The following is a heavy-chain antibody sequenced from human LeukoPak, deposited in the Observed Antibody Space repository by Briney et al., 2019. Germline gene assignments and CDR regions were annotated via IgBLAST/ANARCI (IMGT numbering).Heavy chain of an antibody. Sequence: PGESLRLSCAASGFTFNIYWIQWVRQATGKGLEWVSRISPDGTTATYADSVKGRFTISRDNAKSTVYLQMNSLRAEDTALYYCARGTYPLDYWGQGTPVTVSS. J-gene: IGHJ4*02. D-gene: IGHD2-21*01. CDR2: ISPDGTTA. CDR3: ARGTYPLDY. CDR1: GFTFNIYW. V-gene: IGHV3-74*01.